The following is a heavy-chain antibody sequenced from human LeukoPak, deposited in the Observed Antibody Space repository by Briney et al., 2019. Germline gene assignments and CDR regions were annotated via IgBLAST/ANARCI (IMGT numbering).Heavy chain of an antibody. Sequence: SETLSLTCTVPGGSISSYYWSWIRQPPGKGLEWIGYIYYSGSTNYNPSLKSRVTISVDTSKNQFSLKLGSVTAADTAVYYCARELRYFDWSPHAFDIWGQGTMVTVSS. D-gene: IGHD3-9*01. CDR3: ARELRYFDWSPHAFDI. J-gene: IGHJ3*02. CDR1: GGSISSYY. V-gene: IGHV4-59*01. CDR2: IYYSGST.